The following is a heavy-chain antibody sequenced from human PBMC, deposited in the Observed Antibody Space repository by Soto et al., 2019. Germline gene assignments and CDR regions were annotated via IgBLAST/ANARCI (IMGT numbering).Heavy chain of an antibody. CDR2: IYYSGST. CDR3: ARLDRGYSYGETLDY. CDR1: GGSISSCSCY. D-gene: IGHD5-18*01. V-gene: IGHV4-39*01. Sequence: LEILSLTCTVSGGSISSCSCYWSWKRQAQGKGLEGIGSIYYSGSTYYNPSLKSRVTISVDTSKNQFSLKLSSVTAADTAVYYCARLDRGYSYGETLDYWGQGTLVTVSS. J-gene: IGHJ4*02.